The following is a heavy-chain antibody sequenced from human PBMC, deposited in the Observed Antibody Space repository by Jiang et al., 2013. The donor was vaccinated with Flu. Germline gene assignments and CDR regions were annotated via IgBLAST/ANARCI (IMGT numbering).Heavy chain of an antibody. CDR1: GDSVSSNSAA. CDR2: TYYKSKWFN. CDR3: ARDPIPVAGWYFDL. D-gene: IGHD6-19*01. J-gene: IGHJ2*01. V-gene: IGHV6-1*01. Sequence: SQTLSLTCAISGDSVSSNSAAWNWIRQSPSRGLEWLGRTYYKSKWFNDYAISVKSRVTINADTSKNQISLQLNSVTPEDTAVYYCARDPIPVAGWYFDLWGRGTLVTVSS.